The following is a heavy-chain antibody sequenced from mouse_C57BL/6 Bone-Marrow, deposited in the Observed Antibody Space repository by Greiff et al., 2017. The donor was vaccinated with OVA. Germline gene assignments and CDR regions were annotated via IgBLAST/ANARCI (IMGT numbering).Heavy chain of an antibody. CDR3: ARPDSSGY. Sequence: QVQLQQPGAELVKPGASVKMSCKASGYTFTSYWITWVKQRPGQGLEWIGDIYPGSGSTNYNEKFKSKATLTVDKSSSTAYMQLSSLTSEDSAVYYCARPDSSGYWGQGTTLTVSS. CDR2: IYPGSGST. J-gene: IGHJ2*01. D-gene: IGHD3-2*02. CDR1: GYTFTSYW. V-gene: IGHV1-55*01.